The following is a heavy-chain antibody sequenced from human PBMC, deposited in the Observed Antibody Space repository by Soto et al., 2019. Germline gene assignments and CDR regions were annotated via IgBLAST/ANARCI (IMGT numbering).Heavy chain of an antibody. Sequence: QVQLQESGPGLVKPSETLSLTCTVSGGSISSYYWSWIRQPPGKGLEWIGYIYYSGSTNYNPSLKSRVTISVDTYKNQFSLKLSSVTAADTAVYYCARGPRATVTNNWFDPWGQGTLVTVSS. V-gene: IGHV4-59*01. CDR2: IYYSGST. CDR1: GGSISSYY. J-gene: IGHJ5*02. CDR3: ARGPRATVTNNWFDP. D-gene: IGHD4-17*01.